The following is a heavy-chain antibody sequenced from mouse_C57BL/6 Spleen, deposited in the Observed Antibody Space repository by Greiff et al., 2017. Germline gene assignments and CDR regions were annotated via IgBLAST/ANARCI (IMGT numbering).Heavy chain of an antibody. CDR1: GFTFSSYA. Sequence: EVKLQESGGGLVKPGGSLKLSCAASGFTFSSYAMSWVRQTPEKRLEWVATISDGGSYTYYPDNVKGRFTISRDNAKNNLYLQMSHLKSEDTAMYYCARGGSTWFAYWGQGTLVTVSA. CDR2: ISDGGSYT. J-gene: IGHJ3*01. V-gene: IGHV5-4*03. D-gene: IGHD5-1*01. CDR3: ARGGSTWFAY.